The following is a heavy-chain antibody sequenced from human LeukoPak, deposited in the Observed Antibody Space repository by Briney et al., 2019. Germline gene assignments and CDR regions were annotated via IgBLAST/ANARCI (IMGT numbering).Heavy chain of an antibody. D-gene: IGHD3-3*01. Sequence: PSETLSLTCTVSGGSISSYYWSWIRQPPGKGLEWIGYIYTSGSTNYNHSLTSRVTISVDTSKNQFSLKLSSVTAADTAVYYCAISTFGVVIRFDHWGQGTLVTVSS. V-gene: IGHV4-4*09. CDR3: AISTFGVVIRFDH. CDR2: IYTSGST. CDR1: GGSISSYY. J-gene: IGHJ4*02.